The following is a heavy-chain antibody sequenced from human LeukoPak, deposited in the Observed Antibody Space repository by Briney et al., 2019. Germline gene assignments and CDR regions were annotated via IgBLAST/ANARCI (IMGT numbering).Heavy chain of an antibody. CDR3: ARGGSSWYSYYYYMDV. Sequence: ASVKVSCKASGGTFSSYAISWVRQAPGQGLEWMGGIIPIFGTANYAQKSQGRVTITTDESTSTAYMELSSLRSEDTAVYYCARGGSSWYSYYYYMDVWGKGTTVTVSS. J-gene: IGHJ6*03. V-gene: IGHV1-69*05. D-gene: IGHD6-13*01. CDR1: GGTFSSYA. CDR2: IIPIFGTA.